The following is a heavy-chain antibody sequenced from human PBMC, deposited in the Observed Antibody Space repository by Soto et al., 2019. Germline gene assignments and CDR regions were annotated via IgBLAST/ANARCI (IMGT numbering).Heavy chain of an antibody. D-gene: IGHD6-13*01. CDR1: GGTFSSYA. CDR2: IIPIFGTA. V-gene: IGHV1-69*01. CDR3: ERGRIAAAGQPVFDY. J-gene: IGHJ4*02. Sequence: QVQLVQSGAEVKKPGSSVKVSCKASGGTFSSYAISWVRQAPGQGLEWMGGIIPIFGTANYAQKFQGRVTITADESTSTAYRELSSLRSEDTAVYYCERGRIAAAGQPVFDYWGQGTLVTVSS.